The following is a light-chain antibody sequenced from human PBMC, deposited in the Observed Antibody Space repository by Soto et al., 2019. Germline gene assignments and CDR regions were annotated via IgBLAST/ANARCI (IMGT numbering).Light chain of an antibody. Sequence: DIQMTQSPSSLSTSVGDRVTITCRASQAIGSYLAWYQQKPGKVPKLLIYAASTLQAGVPSRFSGSGSGTDFTLTINSLQPEDVVTYYCQKYSGAPPTFGQGTKVEIK. V-gene: IGKV1-27*01. CDR2: AAS. J-gene: IGKJ1*01. CDR1: QAIGSY. CDR3: QKYSGAPPT.